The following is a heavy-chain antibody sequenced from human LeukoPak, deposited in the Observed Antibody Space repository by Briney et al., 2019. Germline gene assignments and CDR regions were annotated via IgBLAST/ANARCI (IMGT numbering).Heavy chain of an antibody. CDR1: EFSVGSNY. V-gene: IGHV3-23*01. D-gene: IGHD3-22*01. CDR2: ISGSGGST. CDR3: AKDRPTMIVVVSGGGMDY. Sequence: PGGSLRLSCAASEFSVGSNYMTWVRQAPGKGLEWVSAISGSGGSTYYADSVKGRFTISRDNSKNTLYLQMNSLRAEDTAVYYCAKDRPTMIVVVSGGGMDYWGQGTLVTVSS. J-gene: IGHJ4*02.